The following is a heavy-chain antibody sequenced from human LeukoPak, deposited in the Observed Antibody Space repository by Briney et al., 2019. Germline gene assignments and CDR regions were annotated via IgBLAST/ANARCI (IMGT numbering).Heavy chain of an antibody. CDR2: INPTSGYI. CDR3: ARFVEAHTYYFDY. D-gene: IGHD3-10*01. Sequence: PGGSLRLSCAASGFTFTSYTMNWVRQAPGKGLEWVSSINPTSGYIYCSDSVKGRFTISRDNAKKSFYLQMNSLRAEDTAVYYCARFVEAHTYYFDYWGQGTLVAVSS. V-gene: IGHV3-21*01. CDR1: GFTFTSYT. J-gene: IGHJ4*02.